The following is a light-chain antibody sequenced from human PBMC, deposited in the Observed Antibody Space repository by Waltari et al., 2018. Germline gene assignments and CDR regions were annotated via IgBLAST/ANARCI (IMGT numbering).Light chain of an antibody. Sequence: NFMLTQPHSVSESPGKTVTISCPRSSGSIASNYVQLYPQRPGSSPTTVIYEDNQRPSGVPDRFSGSIDSSSNSASLTISGLKTEDEADYYCQSYDSSNVVFGGGTKLTVL. CDR2: EDN. J-gene: IGLJ2*01. V-gene: IGLV6-57*01. CDR1: SGSIASNY. CDR3: QSYDSSNVV.